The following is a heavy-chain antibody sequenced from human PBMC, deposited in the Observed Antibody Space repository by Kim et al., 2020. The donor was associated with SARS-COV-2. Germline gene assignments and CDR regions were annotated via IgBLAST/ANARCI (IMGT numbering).Heavy chain of an antibody. D-gene: IGHD5-12*01. J-gene: IGHJ6*02. Sequence: KGRFTISRDNAKNSLYLQMNSLRAEDTAVYYCARDRGYSGPYNYYYGMDVWGQGTTVTVSS. V-gene: IGHV3-11*06. CDR3: ARDRGYSGPYNYYYGMDV.